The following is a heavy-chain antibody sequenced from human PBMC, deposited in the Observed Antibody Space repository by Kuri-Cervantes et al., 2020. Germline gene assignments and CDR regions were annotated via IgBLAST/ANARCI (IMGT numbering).Heavy chain of an antibody. D-gene: IGHD3-10*01. V-gene: IGHV3-74*01. Sequence: GESLKISCAASGFMFRRYWMHWVRQAPGKGLVWVSRVNGDGRSTSYADSVKGRFTNSRDNSKNTLYLQMNILRAEDTTIYYCARDWGASGSTNAFDIWGQGTTVTVSS. CDR1: GFMFRRYW. J-gene: IGHJ3*02. CDR2: VNGDGRST. CDR3: ARDWGASGSTNAFDI.